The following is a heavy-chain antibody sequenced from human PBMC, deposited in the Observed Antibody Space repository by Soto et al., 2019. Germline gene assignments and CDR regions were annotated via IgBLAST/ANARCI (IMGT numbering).Heavy chain of an antibody. CDR1: GFTFSNYA. J-gene: IGHJ6*03. Sequence: EVQLLESGGGMVQPGGSLRLSCTTSGFTFSNYAMSWVRQAPGRGLEWVSSISYTATSTYYADYVRGRFTNSRDNSKITLYLDLNSLRGEDTAVYYCARGRSSVADYWSGCGYYYSFSDVWGKGTTVTVSS. CDR3: ARGRSSVADYWSGCGYYYSFSDV. D-gene: IGHD3-3*01. V-gene: IGHV3-23*01. CDR2: ISYTATST.